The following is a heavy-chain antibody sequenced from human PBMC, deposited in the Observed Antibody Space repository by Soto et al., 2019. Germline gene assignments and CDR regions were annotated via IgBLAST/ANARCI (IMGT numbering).Heavy chain of an antibody. V-gene: IGHV3-11*01. CDR2: VSKRATFE. CDR1: GFTFSDFY. J-gene: IGHJ6*03. Sequence: QEHLVESGGGLVKPGGSLRLSCEGSGFTFSDFYMTWFRQAPGKGLEWIAYVSKRATFEYHAESVRGRFTISRDNAKKSLYLQMSSLRAEDTAVYFCARFAMKGNFYYIAVWGKGTTVTVSS. CDR3: ARFAMKGNFYYIAV.